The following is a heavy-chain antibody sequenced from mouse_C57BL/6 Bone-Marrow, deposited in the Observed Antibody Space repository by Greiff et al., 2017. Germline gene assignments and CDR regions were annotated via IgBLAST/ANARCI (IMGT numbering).Heavy chain of an antibody. CDR1: GFTFSDAW. CDR2: IRNKANNHAT. J-gene: IGHJ3*01. Sequence: EVQLQESGGGLVQPGGSMKLSCAASGFTFSDAWMDWVRQSPEKGLEWVAEIRNKANNHATYYAESVKGRFTISRDDSKSSVYLQMNSLRAEDTGIYYCTNYYGSSYGFAYWGQGTLVTVSA. CDR3: TNYYGSSYGFAY. V-gene: IGHV6-6*01. D-gene: IGHD1-1*01.